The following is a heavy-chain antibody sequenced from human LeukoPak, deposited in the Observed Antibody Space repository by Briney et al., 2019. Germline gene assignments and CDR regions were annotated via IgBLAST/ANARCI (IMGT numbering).Heavy chain of an antibody. CDR1: GFTFSSYA. J-gene: IGHJ4*02. CDR2: ISGSGGST. CDR3: AKDLFGYSSSSPYYFDY. D-gene: IGHD6-6*01. Sequence: PGGSLRLSCAASGFTFSSYAVSWVRQAPGKGLEWVSAISGSGGSTYYADSVKGRFTISRDNSKNTLYLQMNSLRAEDTAVYYCAKDLFGYSSSSPYYFDYWGQGTLVTVSS. V-gene: IGHV3-23*01.